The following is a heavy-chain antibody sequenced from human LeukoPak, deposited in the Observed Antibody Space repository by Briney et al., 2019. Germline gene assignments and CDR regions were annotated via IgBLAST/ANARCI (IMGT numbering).Heavy chain of an antibody. Sequence: GGSLRLSCAASGFTFSSYAMSWVRQAPGKGLEWVSVIYSGGSTYYADSVKGRFTISRDNSKNTLYLQMNSLRAEDTAVYYCARENSSEDYFDYWGQGTLVTVSS. D-gene: IGHD2-21*01. CDR2: IYSGGST. CDR3: ARENSSEDYFDY. J-gene: IGHJ4*02. CDR1: GFTFSSYA. V-gene: IGHV3-53*01.